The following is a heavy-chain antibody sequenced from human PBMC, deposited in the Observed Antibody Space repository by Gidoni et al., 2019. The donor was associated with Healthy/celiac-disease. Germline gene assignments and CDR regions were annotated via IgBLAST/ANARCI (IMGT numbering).Heavy chain of an antibody. V-gene: IGHV3-33*01. CDR1: TFSSYG. D-gene: IGHD2-2*01. J-gene: IGHJ6*03. CDR2: IWYDGSNK. CDR3: ARDPLYCSSTSCYGPVDYYMDV. Sequence: TFSSYGMHWVRQAPGKGLAWVAVIWYDGSNKYYADFVKGRFTISRDNSKNTLYLQMNSLRAEDTAVYYCARDPLYCSSTSCYGPVDYYMDVWGKGTTVTVSS.